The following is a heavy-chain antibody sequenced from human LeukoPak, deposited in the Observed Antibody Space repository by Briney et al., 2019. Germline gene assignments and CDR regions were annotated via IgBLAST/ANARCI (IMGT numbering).Heavy chain of an antibody. CDR3: ASYCYDSSGYWVHAFDI. D-gene: IGHD3-22*01. J-gene: IGHJ3*02. V-gene: IGHV3-48*03. Sequence: GGSLRLSCAVSGFTFSSYEMNWVRQAPGKGLEWVSYISSNGRTIYNADSVKGRFTISRDNAKNSLYLQMNSLRAEDTAVYYCASYCYDSSGYWVHAFDIWGQGTMVTVSS. CDR1: GFTFSSYE. CDR2: ISSNGRTI.